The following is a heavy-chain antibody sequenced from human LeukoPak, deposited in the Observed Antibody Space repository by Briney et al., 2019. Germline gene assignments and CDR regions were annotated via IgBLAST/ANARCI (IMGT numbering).Heavy chain of an antibody. CDR1: GFTFSSYG. D-gene: IGHD3-22*01. Sequence: PGGSLSLSCAAAGFTFSSYGMHWVRQAPGKGLEWVSSIISSSSYIYYADSVKGRFTNSRDNDKNSLYMQMNSLRAEDTAVYYCARGGHDSSGYYYHDAFDIWGQGAMVTVSS. V-gene: IGHV3-21*01. CDR2: IISSSSYI. J-gene: IGHJ3*02. CDR3: ARGGHDSSGYYYHDAFDI.